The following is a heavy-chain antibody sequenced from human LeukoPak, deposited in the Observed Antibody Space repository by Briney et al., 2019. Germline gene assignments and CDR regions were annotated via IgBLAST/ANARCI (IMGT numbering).Heavy chain of an antibody. J-gene: IGHJ6*02. V-gene: IGHV3-33*01. D-gene: IGHD1-26*01. Sequence: TGGSLRLSCAASGFTFSSYGMHWVRQAPGKGLEWVAVIWYDGSNEYYADSVKGRFTISRDNSKNTLYLQMNSLRAEDTAVYYCARDLAMPWEQPLNGMDVWGQGTTVTVSS. CDR1: GFTFSSYG. CDR2: IWYDGSNE. CDR3: ARDLAMPWEQPLNGMDV.